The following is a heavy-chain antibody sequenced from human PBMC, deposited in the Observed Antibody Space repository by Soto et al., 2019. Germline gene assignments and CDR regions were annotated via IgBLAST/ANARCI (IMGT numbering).Heavy chain of an antibody. D-gene: IGHD1-26*01. Sequence: SETLSLTCTVSGAPISSYYWSWIRQPPGKGLEWIGYINYSGSTNSNPSLKSRVTISVDTAKNQFSLKLSSVTAADTAVYYCARFGSGSYFDYWGQGTLVTVSS. CDR1: GAPISSYY. V-gene: IGHV4-59*01. J-gene: IGHJ4*02. CDR2: INYSGST. CDR3: ARFGSGSYFDY.